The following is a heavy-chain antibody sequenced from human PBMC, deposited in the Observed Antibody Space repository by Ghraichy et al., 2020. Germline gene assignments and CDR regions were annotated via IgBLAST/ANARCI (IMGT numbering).Heavy chain of an antibody. CDR2: IYTSGST. CDR1: GGSISSYY. J-gene: IGHJ4*02. CDR3: ARDLASGSYEGYFDY. D-gene: IGHD1-26*01. Sequence: SETLSLTCTVSGGSISSYYWSWIRQPAAKGLEWIGRIYTSGSTNYNPSLKSRVTMSVDTSKNQFSLKLSSVTAADTAVYYCARDLASGSYEGYFDYWGQGTLVTVSS. V-gene: IGHV4-4*07.